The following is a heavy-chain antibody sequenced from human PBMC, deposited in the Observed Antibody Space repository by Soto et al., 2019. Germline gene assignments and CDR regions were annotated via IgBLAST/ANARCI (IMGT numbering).Heavy chain of an antibody. CDR3: ARHARGSCYS. V-gene: IGHV4-39*01. CDR2: IYYSGST. J-gene: IGHJ4*02. D-gene: IGHD2-15*01. CDR1: GGSISSSTYY. Sequence: QLQLQESGPGLVKPSETLSLICTVSGGSISSSTYYWGWIRQPPGKGLEWIGNIYYSGSTYYNPSPKSRVTLSVDTSKNQFSLKPSSVTAADTAMYFCARHARGSCYSWGQGTLVTVSS.